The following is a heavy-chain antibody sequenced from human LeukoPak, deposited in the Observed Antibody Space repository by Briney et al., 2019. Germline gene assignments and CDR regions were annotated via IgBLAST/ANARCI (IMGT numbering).Heavy chain of an antibody. CDR1: GGSTSSYY. V-gene: IGHV4-59*08. D-gene: IGHD2-21*02. CDR3: ARRGVPTARNWYFDL. CDR2: VYSRENT. Sequence: SQTLSLTCTVSGGSTSSYYWSWIRQPPGKGLEWIGYVYSRENTNYNPSLKSRVTISVDTSKNQFSLKLSSVTAADTAVYYCARRGVPTARNWYFDLWGRGTLVTVSS. J-gene: IGHJ2*01.